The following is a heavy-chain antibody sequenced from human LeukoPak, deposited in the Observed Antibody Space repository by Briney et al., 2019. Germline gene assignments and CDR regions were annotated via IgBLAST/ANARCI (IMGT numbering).Heavy chain of an antibody. CDR2: ISSSSSYI. D-gene: IGHD2-15*01. CDR3: ARENLGYGVNWFDP. CDR1: GFTFSSYS. Sequence: GGSLRLSCAASGFTFSSYSMNWVGQAPGKGLEWVSSISSSSSYIYYADSVKGRFTISRDNAKNSLYLQMNSLRAEDTAVYYCARENLGYGVNWFDPWGQGTLVTVSS. J-gene: IGHJ5*02. V-gene: IGHV3-21*01.